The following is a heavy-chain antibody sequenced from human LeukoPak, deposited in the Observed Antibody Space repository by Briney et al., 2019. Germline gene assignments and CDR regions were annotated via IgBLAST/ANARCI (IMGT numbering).Heavy chain of an antibody. D-gene: IGHD5-18*01. CDR2: IYYSGST. CDR3: ARDIRGYSYGDDAFDI. CDR1: GGSISSGDYY. V-gene: IGHV4-30-4*01. Sequence: SETLSLTCTVPGGSISSGDYYWSWIRQPPGKGLEWIGYIYYSGSTYYNPSLKSRVTISVDTSKNQFSLKLSSVTAADTAVYYCARDIRGYSYGDDAFDIWGQGTMVTVSS. J-gene: IGHJ3*02.